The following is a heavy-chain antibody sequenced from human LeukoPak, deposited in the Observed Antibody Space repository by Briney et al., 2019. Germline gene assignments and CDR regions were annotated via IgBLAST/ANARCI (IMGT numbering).Heavy chain of an antibody. D-gene: IGHD6-19*01. J-gene: IGHJ4*02. Sequence: ASVKVSCKASGYTFTSYDINWVRQATGQGLEWMGWVNPNSGHTGYAQKFQGRVTMTTNTSISTAYMELSSLRSDDTAVYYCARDPLYSSGYPDYWGQGTLVTVSS. V-gene: IGHV1-8*01. CDR3: ARDPLYSSGYPDY. CDR2: VNPNSGHT. CDR1: GYTFTSYD.